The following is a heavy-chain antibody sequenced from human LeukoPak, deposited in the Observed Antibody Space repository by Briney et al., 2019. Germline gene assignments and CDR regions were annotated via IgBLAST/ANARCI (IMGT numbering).Heavy chain of an antibody. Sequence: QSGGSLRLSCAASGFIFNYYAMNWVRQAPGKGLEWVSAISGGGHSTYYADSAKGRFTISRDNSKNTLYLQMNSLRAEDTAVYFCAKGLEPGAFDIWGQGTRVTVSS. CDR2: ISGGGHST. V-gene: IGHV3-23*01. CDR3: AKGLEPGAFDI. D-gene: IGHD1-1*01. J-gene: IGHJ3*02. CDR1: GFIFNYYA.